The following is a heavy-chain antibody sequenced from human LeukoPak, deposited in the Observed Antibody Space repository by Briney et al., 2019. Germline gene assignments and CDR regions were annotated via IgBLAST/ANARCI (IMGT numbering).Heavy chain of an antibody. D-gene: IGHD3-3*01. J-gene: IGHJ3*02. Sequence: PGGSLRLSCAASRFTFSNYAMHWVRQAPGKGLEWVAVTSYDGSNKYYADSVKGRFTISRDNSKNTLYMQMNSLRADDTAVYYCAREADDLWSGLAFDIWGQGTLVTVSS. CDR1: RFTFSNYA. CDR2: TSYDGSNK. CDR3: AREADDLWSGLAFDI. V-gene: IGHV3-30*04.